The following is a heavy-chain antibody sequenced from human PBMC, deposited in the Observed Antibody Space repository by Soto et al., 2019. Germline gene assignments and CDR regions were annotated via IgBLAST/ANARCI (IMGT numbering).Heavy chain of an antibody. CDR1: GGSISSSSYY. D-gene: IGHD6-13*01. CDR2: IYYSGST. Sequence: PSETLSLTCTVSGGSISSSSYYWGWIRQPPGKGLEWIGSIYYSGSTYYNPSLKSRVTISVDTSKNQFSLKLSSVTAADTAVYYCARQTPGYSSSWYRNYYYYGMDVWGQGTTVTVS. CDR3: ARQTPGYSSSWYRNYYYYGMDV. V-gene: IGHV4-39*01. J-gene: IGHJ6*02.